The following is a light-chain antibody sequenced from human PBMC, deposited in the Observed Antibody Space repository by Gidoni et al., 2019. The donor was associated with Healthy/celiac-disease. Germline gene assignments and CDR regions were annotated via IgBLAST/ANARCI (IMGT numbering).Light chain of an antibody. CDR3: QQSYSTPWT. V-gene: IGKV1-39*01. Sequence: DIQMTQSPSSLSATVGDRVTITCRASQSISSYLNWYQQKPGKAPRFSGSGSGTDFTLTISSLQPEDFATYYCQQSYSTPWTFXQXTKVEIK. CDR1: QSISSY. J-gene: IGKJ1*01.